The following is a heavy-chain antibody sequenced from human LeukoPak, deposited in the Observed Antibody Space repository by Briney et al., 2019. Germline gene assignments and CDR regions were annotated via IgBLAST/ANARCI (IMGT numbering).Heavy chain of an antibody. CDR3: VRVCVLTTVFDY. CDR1: GYDFTAYT. CDR2: INTRTANP. J-gene: IGHJ4*02. Sequence: GASVKVSCKASGYDFTAYTLNWVRQAPGQGLEWMGWINTRTANPTYAQGFVGRFVFSVDTSVNTAYLQISSLKAEDTAVYYCVRVCVLTTVFDYWGQGTLVAVSS. V-gene: IGHV7-4-1*02. D-gene: IGHD4/OR15-4a*01.